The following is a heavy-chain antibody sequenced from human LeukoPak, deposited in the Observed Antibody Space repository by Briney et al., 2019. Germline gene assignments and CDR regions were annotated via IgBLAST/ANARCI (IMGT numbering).Heavy chain of an antibody. Sequence: GSSVKVSCKASGGTFSSYAISWVRQAPGQGLGWMGGIIPIFGTANYAQKFQGRVTITADKSTSTAYMELRSLRSDDTAVYYCARDENYGIFFNVDYWGQGTLVTVSS. CDR3: ARDENYGIFFNVDY. D-gene: IGHD4-17*01. CDR1: GGTFSSYA. CDR2: IIPIFGTA. J-gene: IGHJ4*02. V-gene: IGHV1-69*06.